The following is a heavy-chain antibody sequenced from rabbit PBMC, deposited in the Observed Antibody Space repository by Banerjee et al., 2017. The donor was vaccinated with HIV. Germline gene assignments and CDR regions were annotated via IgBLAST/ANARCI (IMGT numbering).Heavy chain of an antibody. CDR3: ARVGYGAGRAFDL. CDR2: IVTDSSGDT. J-gene: IGHJ4*01. Sequence: QEQLEESGGDLVKPGASLTLTCTASGFSFSSGYDMSWVRQAPGKGLEWIACIVTDSSGDTYYANWAKGRFTISKTSSTTVTLQVTSLTAVDTATYFCARVGYGAGRAFDLWGQGTLVTVS. D-gene: IGHD7-1*01. CDR1: GFSFSSGYD. V-gene: IGHV1S45*01.